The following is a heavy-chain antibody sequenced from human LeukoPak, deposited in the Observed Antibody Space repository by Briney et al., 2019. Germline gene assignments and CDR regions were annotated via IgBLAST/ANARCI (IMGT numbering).Heavy chain of an antibody. V-gene: IGHV4-59*02. J-gene: IGHJ4*02. CDR3: ARGGNHFDY. CDR2: IYYSGST. D-gene: IGHD1-14*01. CDR1: GSSVSSYY. Sequence: SETLPLTCTVSGSSVSSYYWSWIRQPPGKGLEWIGSIYYSGSTNYNPSLKSRVTISVDTSKNQFSLKLSSVTAADTAVYYCARGGNHFDYWGQGTLVTVSS.